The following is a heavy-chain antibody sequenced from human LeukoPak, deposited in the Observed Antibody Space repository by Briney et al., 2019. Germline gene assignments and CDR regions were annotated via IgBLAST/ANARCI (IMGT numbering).Heavy chain of an antibody. CDR3: ARDHTPWTDTAMATGY. CDR1: GGSISSGDYY. CDR2: IYYSGST. V-gene: IGHV4-30-4*08. D-gene: IGHD5-18*01. J-gene: IGHJ4*02. Sequence: SETLSLTCTVSGGSISSGDYYWSWIRQPPGKGLEWIGYIYYSGSTYYNPSLKSRVTISVDTSKNQFSLKLSSVTAADTAVYYCARDHTPWTDTAMATGYWAQGTLVTVSS.